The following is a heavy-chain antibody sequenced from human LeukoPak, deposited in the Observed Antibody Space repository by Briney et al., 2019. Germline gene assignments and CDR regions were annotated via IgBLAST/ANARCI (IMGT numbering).Heavy chain of an antibody. CDR2: IISNGGST. CDR1: GFPFSSYA. J-gene: IGHJ4*02. V-gene: IGHV3-64D*06. CDR3: VKDATMITFGGTNNY. D-gene: IGHD3-16*01. Sequence: GGSLSLSCSASGFPFSSYAMHWVRQAPGKGLEYVSAIISNGGSTYYADSVKGRFTISRDNSKNTLYLQMSSLRAEDTAVYYCVKDATMITFGGTNNYWGQGTLVTVSS.